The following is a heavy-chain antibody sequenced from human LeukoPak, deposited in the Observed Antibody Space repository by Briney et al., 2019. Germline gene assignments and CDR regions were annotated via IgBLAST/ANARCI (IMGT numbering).Heavy chain of an antibody. D-gene: IGHD2-15*01. CDR2: ISGSGGST. Sequence: GGSLRLSCAASGFTFSSYAMSWVRQAPGKGLEWVSAISGSGGSTYYADSVKGRFTISRDSSKNTLYLQMNSLRAEDTAVYYCAKVDCSGGSCFPDYWGQGTLVTVSS. V-gene: IGHV3-23*01. CDR1: GFTFSSYA. J-gene: IGHJ4*02. CDR3: AKVDCSGGSCFPDY.